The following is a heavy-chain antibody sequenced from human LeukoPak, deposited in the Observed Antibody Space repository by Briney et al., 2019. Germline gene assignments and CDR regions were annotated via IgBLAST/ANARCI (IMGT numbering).Heavy chain of an antibody. CDR3: ANKAVAGNYYFDY. CDR2: IYYSGST. V-gene: IGHV4-39*01. D-gene: IGHD6-19*01. Sequence: SETLSLTCTVSGGSISSSSYYWGWIRQPPGKGLEWIGSIYYSGSTYYNPSLKSRVTISVDTSKNQFSLKLSSVTAADTAVYYCANKAVAGNYYFDYWGQGTLVTVSS. CDR1: GGSISSSSYY. J-gene: IGHJ4*02.